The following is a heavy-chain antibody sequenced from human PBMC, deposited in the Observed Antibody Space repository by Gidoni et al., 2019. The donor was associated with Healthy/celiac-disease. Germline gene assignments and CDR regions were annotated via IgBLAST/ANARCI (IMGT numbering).Heavy chain of an antibody. V-gene: IGHV3-30*18. CDR2: ISYDGRNK. CDR3: AKDIRNKWAIKRAYGMDV. Sequence: QVQLVESGGGVVQPGRSLRLSCAASGFTFSSYGRHWVRQAPGKGLEGVAVISYDGRNKYYADSVKGRFTISRDNSKNTLYLQMNSLRAEDTAVYYCAKDIRNKWAIKRAYGMDVWGQGTTVTVSS. J-gene: IGHJ6*02. D-gene: IGHD1-26*01. CDR1: GFTFSSYG.